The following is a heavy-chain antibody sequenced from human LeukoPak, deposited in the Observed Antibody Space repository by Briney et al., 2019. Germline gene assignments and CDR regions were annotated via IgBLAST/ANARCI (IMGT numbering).Heavy chain of an antibody. CDR1: GITFSSYG. J-gene: IGHJ4*02. D-gene: IGHD6-13*01. Sequence: GGSLRLSCAASGITFSSYGMSWVRQAPGKGLEWVSSISSTGGTTYYADSVKGRFTISRDNSKNTLYLQMNSLRAEDTAVYYCARDLMGIAYRGAFYYWGQGTLVTVSS. CDR3: ARDLMGIAYRGAFYY. V-gene: IGHV3-23*01. CDR2: ISSTGGTT.